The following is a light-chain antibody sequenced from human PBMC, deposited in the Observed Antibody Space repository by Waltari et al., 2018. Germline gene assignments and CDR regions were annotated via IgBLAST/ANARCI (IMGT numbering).Light chain of an antibody. CDR3: QSADSSGAYRV. CDR1: ASPQKT. V-gene: IGLV3-25*03. Sequence: SHELTQPPSVAASPGQTARITCSGEASPQKTANWYQQKAGQAPTPVIHKSNERPSGIPERFSGSSSGTIVTLTISGVQAEDEADYYCQSADSSGAYRVFGGGTKLTVL. CDR2: KSN. J-gene: IGLJ3*02.